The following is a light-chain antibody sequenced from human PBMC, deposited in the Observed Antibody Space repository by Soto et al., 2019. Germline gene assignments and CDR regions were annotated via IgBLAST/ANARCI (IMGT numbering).Light chain of an antibody. CDR2: SAS. J-gene: IGKJ5*01. V-gene: IGKV3-15*01. Sequence: EIVMTQSPATLSVSPGGRATLSCRASQSISDTLAWYQQKPGQAPRLLIYSASARATGFPARFSGSGSGTDFTLTISSLEPEDFAVYYCQQCGSSPITFGQGTRLEIK. CDR1: QSISDT. CDR3: QQCGSSPIT.